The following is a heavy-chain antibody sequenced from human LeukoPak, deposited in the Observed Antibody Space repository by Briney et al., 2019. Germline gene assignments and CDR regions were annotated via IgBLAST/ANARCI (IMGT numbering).Heavy chain of an antibody. D-gene: IGHD2-21*01. CDR3: ARDIVFGGGVGDY. V-gene: IGHV1-2*07. CDR2: INPNSGGT. Sequence: ASVKVSCKASGYTFTGYYMHWVRQAPGQGLAWMGWINPNSGGTNYAHKFQGRVTMTRDTSISTAYMELSRLRSDDTAVYYCARDIVFGGGVGDYWGQGTLVTVSS. J-gene: IGHJ4*02. CDR1: GYTFTGYY.